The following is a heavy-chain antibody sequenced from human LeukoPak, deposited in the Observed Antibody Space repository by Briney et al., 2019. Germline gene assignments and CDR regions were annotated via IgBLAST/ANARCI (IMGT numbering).Heavy chain of an antibody. D-gene: IGHD1-1*01. V-gene: IGHV3-48*01. CDR1: GFSLGSYS. J-gene: IGHJ3*02. Sequence: GGSLRLSCGASGFSLGSYSMDWVRQAPGKGLEWVSHINSGSSTIYYADSVKGRFTSSRDNAGNSLYLQMNSLSAEDTAVYYCARVLLERPGIDSFDIWGQGTMVTVSS. CDR2: INSGSSTI. CDR3: ARVLLERPGIDSFDI.